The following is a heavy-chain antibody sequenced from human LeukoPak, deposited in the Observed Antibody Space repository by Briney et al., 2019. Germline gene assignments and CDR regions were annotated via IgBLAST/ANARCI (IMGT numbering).Heavy chain of an antibody. Sequence: ASVKVSCKASGYTFTSYYMHWVRQAPGQGLEWMGWINPNSGGTNYAQKFQGRVTMTRDTSLTTAYMELSRLTSDDTAVYYCARKSVSGQFDYWGQGTLVTVPS. CDR3: ARKSVSGQFDY. J-gene: IGHJ4*02. CDR2: INPNSGGT. V-gene: IGHV1-2*02. D-gene: IGHD5/OR15-5a*01. CDR1: GYTFTSYY.